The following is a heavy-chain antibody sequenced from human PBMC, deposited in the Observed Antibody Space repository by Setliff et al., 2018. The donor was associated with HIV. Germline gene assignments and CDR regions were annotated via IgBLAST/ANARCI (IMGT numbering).Heavy chain of an antibody. CDR1: GDSFNGSHYL. CDR3: ARDQKGYSYGFDV. CDR2: VYYNWAT. D-gene: IGHD5-18*01. J-gene: IGHJ6*02. Sequence: PSETLSLTCTVSGDSFNGSHYLWGWIRQPPGKGLEWVGNVYYNWATYYNPSLKNRVTISVDTSKNQFSLRLSSVTAADTAVYYCARDQKGYSYGFDVWGQGTTVTVSS. V-gene: IGHV4-39*07.